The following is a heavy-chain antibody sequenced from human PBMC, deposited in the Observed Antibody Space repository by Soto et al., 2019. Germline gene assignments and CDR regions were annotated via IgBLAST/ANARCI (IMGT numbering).Heavy chain of an antibody. CDR3: ARVPTNEERPFDY. CDR2: IYYRGST. D-gene: IGHD1-1*01. V-gene: IGHV4-59*01. J-gene: IGHJ4*02. Sequence: QVQLQESGPGLVKPSETLSLTCTVSGGSISSYYWSWIRQPPGKGLEWIGYIYYRGSTNYNPSLKSRVTISVDTSKNQFSLKLSSVTAADTAVYYCARVPTNEERPFDYWGQGTLVTVSS. CDR1: GGSISSYY.